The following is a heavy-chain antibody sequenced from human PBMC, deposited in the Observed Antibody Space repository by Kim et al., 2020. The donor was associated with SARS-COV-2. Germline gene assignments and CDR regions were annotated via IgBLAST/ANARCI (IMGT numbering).Heavy chain of an antibody. J-gene: IGHJ4*02. V-gene: IGHV3-33*01. CDR3: ARSGPSGSAIHWTVIDY. D-gene: IGHD3-10*01. CDR1: GFTFRTSG. Sequence: GGSLRLSCAASGFTFRTSGMHWVRQAQGKGLQWVALIWNDGSKIYYEDSVKGRFTISIDNSRSSLYLQMNSLRADDTAVYYCARSGPSGSAIHWTVIDYWGQGTLVTVSS. CDR2: IWNDGSKI.